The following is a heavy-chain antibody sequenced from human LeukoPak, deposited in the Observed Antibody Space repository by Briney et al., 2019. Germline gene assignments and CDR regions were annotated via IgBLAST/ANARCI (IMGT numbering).Heavy chain of an antibody. J-gene: IGHJ4*02. D-gene: IGHD3-3*01. CDR1: GGTFSSYA. V-gene: IGHV1-69*13. Sequence: ASVKVSCKASGGTFSSYAISWLRQAPGQGLEWMGGIIPIFGTANYAHKFQGRVTITADESTSTAYMELSSLRSEDTAVYYCAGPRSRTIFGVDEYYFDYWGQGTLVTVSS. CDR2: IIPIFGTA. CDR3: AGPRSRTIFGVDEYYFDY.